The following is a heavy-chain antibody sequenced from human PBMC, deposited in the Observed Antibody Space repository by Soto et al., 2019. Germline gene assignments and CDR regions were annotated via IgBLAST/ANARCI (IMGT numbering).Heavy chain of an antibody. J-gene: IGHJ6*02. D-gene: IGHD3-22*01. CDR3: ARDQRDYYDSSGYLPVDYYYYGMDV. V-gene: IGHV4-59*01. CDR1: GGSISSYY. CDR2: IYYSGST. Sequence: SETLSLTCTVSGGSISSYYWSWIRQPPGKGPEWIGYIYYSGSTNYNPSLKSRVTISVDTSKNQFSLKLSSVTAADTAVYYCARDQRDYYDSSGYLPVDYYYYGMDVWGQGTTVTVSS.